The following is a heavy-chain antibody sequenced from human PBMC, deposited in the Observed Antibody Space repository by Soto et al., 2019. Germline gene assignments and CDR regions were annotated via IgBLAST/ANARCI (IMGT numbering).Heavy chain of an antibody. V-gene: IGHV3-23*01. CDR3: ARGTGTTSGEDAFDI. J-gene: IGHJ3*02. CDR2: ISGSGVNT. Sequence: VRQAPGKGLELVSTISGSGVNTYYADSVKGRFTISRDNSKNTLYLQMNSLRAGDTAVYYCARGTGTTSGEDAFDIWGQGTMVTVSS. D-gene: IGHD1-1*01.